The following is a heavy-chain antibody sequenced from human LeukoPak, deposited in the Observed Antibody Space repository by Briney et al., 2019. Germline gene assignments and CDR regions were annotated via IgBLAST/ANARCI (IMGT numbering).Heavy chain of an antibody. V-gene: IGHV3-73*01. Sequence: PGGSLRLSCAASGCAFSGSDMQWIRQASGKGLEWIGRIRGRTNNYETAYLKSVKGRFSVSRDDSKNTAYLEMTSLTTEDTAVYYCATSGTSYIMHCEIFKFWGQGTLVTVSA. CDR3: ATSGTSYIMHCEIFKF. CDR2: IRGRTNNYET. J-gene: IGHJ4*02. CDR1: GCAFSGSD. D-gene: IGHD2-15*01.